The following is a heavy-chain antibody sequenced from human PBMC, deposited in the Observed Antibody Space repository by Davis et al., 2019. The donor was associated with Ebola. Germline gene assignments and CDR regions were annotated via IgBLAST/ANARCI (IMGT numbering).Heavy chain of an antibody. CDR1: GLTFSSHT. CDR2: ISSSSYAI. V-gene: IGHV3-21*01. J-gene: IGHJ4*02. Sequence: GEFLKISCAVSGLTFSSHTMNWVRQAPGKGLEWVSSISSSSYAINYADSVKGRFTISRDNVGNSLFLQMNSLRAEDSAMYYCTRGNWNYPNWGQATLVTVSS. D-gene: IGHD1-7*01. CDR3: TRGNWNYPN.